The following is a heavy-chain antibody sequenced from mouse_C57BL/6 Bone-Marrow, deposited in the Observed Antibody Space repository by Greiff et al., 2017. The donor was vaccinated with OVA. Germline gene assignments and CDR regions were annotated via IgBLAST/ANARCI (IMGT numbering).Heavy chain of an antibody. J-gene: IGHJ1*03. CDR1: GYAFSSYW. D-gene: IGHD2-4*01. V-gene: IGHV1-80*01. CDR3: ARSGITTPYWYFDV. Sequence: QVQLQQSGAELVKPGASVKISCKASGYAFSSYWMNWVKQRPGKGLEWIGQIYPGDGDTNYNGKFKGKATLTADKSSSTAYMQLSSLTSEDSAVYFCARSGITTPYWYFDVWGTGTTVTVSS. CDR2: IYPGDGDT.